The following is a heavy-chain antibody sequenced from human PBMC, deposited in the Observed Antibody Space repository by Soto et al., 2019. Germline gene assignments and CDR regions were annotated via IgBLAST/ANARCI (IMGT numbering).Heavy chain of an antibody. D-gene: IGHD3-10*01. V-gene: IGHV4-61*08. J-gene: IGHJ3*01. CDR1: GRSISSGGYY. Sequence: PSETLSLTCTVSGRSISSGGYYWSWIRQHPGKGLEWIGYIYYSGSTKYNPSLKSRVTISVDTSKNRFSLRLSSVTAADTAVYYCARVWGGAFDFWGQGTMVTVSS. CDR2: IYYSGST. CDR3: ARVWGGAFDF.